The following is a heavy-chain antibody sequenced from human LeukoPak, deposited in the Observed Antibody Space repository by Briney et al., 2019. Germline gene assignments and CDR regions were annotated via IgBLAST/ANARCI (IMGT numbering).Heavy chain of an antibody. CDR3: ARHDSFIPY. CDR2: ISDNEGTT. J-gene: IGHJ4*02. CDR1: GFTFNYYA. V-gene: IGHV3-23*01. Sequence: GGSLRPSCAASGFTFNYYAMSWVRQAPGKGLEWVSGISDNEGTTYYTDSVKGRFTISRDNTKNTVYLQMNNLRADDTAVYFCARHDSFIPYWGQGTLVTVSS. D-gene: IGHD5-18*01.